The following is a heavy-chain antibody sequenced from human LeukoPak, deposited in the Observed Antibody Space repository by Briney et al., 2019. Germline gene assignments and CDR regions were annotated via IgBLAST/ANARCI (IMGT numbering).Heavy chain of an antibody. V-gene: IGHV4-31*03. Sequence: SQTLSLTCTVSGGSISSGGYYWSWIRQHPGKGLDWIGYIYYSGSTYYNPSLKSRVTISVYTSKNQFSLKLSSVTAADTAVYYCASTTTVTLAFDIWGQGTMVTVSS. D-gene: IGHD4-17*01. CDR2: IYYSGST. CDR3: ASTTTVTLAFDI. J-gene: IGHJ3*02. CDR1: GGSISSGGYY.